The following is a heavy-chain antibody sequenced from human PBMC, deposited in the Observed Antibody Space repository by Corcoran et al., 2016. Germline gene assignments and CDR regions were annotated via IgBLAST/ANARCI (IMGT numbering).Heavy chain of an antibody. CDR1: GGSISTTYDY. CDR3: ARFKGSHNNYCQNGIDV. D-gene: IGHD4-4*01. Sequence: QLQLQESGPGPVKPSDTLSLTCTVSGGSISTTYDYWGWIRQPPGKGLEWIATVYYSGSTYYNPSLRSRVTISVDTSQNQFSLRMNSVNAADTAMYYCARFKGSHNNYCQNGIDVWGQGTTVTVSS. CDR2: VYYSGST. V-gene: IGHV4-39*07. J-gene: IGHJ6*02.